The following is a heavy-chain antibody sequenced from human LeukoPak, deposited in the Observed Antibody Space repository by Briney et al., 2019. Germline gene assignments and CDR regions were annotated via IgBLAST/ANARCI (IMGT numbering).Heavy chain of an antibody. V-gene: IGHV3-23*01. D-gene: IGHD3-16*02. CDR3: AKEGRSSHFYYGMDV. CDR1: GFTFSSYA. CDR2: ISGIGGST. J-gene: IGHJ6*02. Sequence: GGSLRLSCVASGFTFSSYAMSWVRQAPGKGLEWVSAISGIGGSTYYTDSMNGRLTTARNKTKNSLYLQMNRLRAEDTAVYYCAKEGRSSHFYYGMDVWGQGTTVTVSS.